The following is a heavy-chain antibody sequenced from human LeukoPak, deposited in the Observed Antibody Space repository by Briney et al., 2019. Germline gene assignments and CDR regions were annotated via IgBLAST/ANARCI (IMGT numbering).Heavy chain of an antibody. V-gene: IGHV3-9*01. Sequence: GGSLRLSCAASGFTFDDFAMHWVRQAPGKGLEWVSSISWNSGTIVYADSVKGRFTISRDNAKNSVDLQMDSLRAEDTALYYCAKDKGVRGTSFCGDSWGQGTLVTVSS. CDR1: GFTFDDFA. CDR2: ISWNSGTI. J-gene: IGHJ4*02. CDR3: AKDKGVRGTSFCGDS. D-gene: IGHD2-21*01.